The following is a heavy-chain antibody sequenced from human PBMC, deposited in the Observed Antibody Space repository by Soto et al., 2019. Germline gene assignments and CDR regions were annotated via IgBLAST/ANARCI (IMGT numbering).Heavy chain of an antibody. Sequence: GSLRLSCAVSGXTFSSFEMYWVRQAAGKGPEWISYIIRGATTTYYADSVSGLFTISRDDAENSVFLQMDRLRVEDTAIYFCATRSTDYYFYWGQGTLVTVSS. CDR2: IIRGATTT. CDR3: ATRSTDYYFY. D-gene: IGHD3-9*01. V-gene: IGHV3-48*03. CDR1: GXTFSSFE. J-gene: IGHJ4*02.